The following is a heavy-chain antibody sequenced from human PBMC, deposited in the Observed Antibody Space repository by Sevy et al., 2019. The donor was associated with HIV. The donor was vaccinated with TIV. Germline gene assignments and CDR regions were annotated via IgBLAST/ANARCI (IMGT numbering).Heavy chain of an antibody. CDR2: MNPNSGNP. D-gene: IGHD3-3*01. Sequence: ASVKVSCKASGYTFTSYDINWVRQATGQGLEWMGWMNPNSGNPGYAQKFQGRVTMTRNTSISTAYLELGSLRCSDAAVYYCARLPGRGFLEWLWIDYWGQGTLVTVSS. V-gene: IGHV1-8*01. CDR1: GYTFTSYD. J-gene: IGHJ4*02. CDR3: ARLPGRGFLEWLWIDY.